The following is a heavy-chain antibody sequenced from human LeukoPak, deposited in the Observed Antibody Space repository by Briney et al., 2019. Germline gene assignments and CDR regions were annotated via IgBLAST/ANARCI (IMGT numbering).Heavy chain of an antibody. D-gene: IGHD3-16*01. CDR3: AKGSYYYDSADYFDY. J-gene: IGHJ4*02. CDR2: ISGSGGNT. Sequence: GGSLRLSCAASGFTFGDYAMTWVRQPPGKGLEWVSTISGSGGNTYYADSVKGRFTISRDNSKNTLYLQMSSLRAEDTAVYYCAKGSYYYDSADYFDYWDQGTLVTVSS. V-gene: IGHV3-23*01. CDR1: GFTFGDYA.